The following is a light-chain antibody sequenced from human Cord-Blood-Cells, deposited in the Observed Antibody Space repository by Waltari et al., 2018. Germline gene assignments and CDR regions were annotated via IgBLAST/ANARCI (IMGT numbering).Light chain of an antibody. Sequence: QSALTQPASVSGSPGQSITISCTGTSSDVGGYNYVSWYQQHPGKAPKLMIYDVSNRPAGVSNRFSGSKSGNTASLPISGLQAEDEADYYCSSYTSSSTLYGFGTGTKVTVL. V-gene: IGLV2-14*01. J-gene: IGLJ1*01. CDR3: SSYTSSSTLYG. CDR2: DVS. CDR1: SSDVGGYNY.